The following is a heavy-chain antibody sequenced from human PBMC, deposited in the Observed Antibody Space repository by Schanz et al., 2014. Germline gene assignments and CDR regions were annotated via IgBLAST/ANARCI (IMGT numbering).Heavy chain of an antibody. J-gene: IGHJ4*02. D-gene: IGHD1-1*01. CDR3: GKSARNED. V-gene: IGHV3-23*04. CDR2: ISGGGGTT. CDR1: GFTFSSYA. Sequence: EVQLVESGGGLVQPGGSLRLSCAASGFTFSSYAMSWVRQAPGKGLEWVSAISGGGGTTYYADSKKGRLTISRDDAKKSMYLQMNSRRAEDTAVYCCGKSARNEDWGQGTLGTVSS.